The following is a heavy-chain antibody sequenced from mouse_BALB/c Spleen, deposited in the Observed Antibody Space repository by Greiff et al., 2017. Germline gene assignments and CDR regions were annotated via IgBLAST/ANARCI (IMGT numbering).Heavy chain of an antibody. J-gene: IGHJ3*01. Sequence: VQLQQSGAELVRPGTSVKVSCKASGYAFTNYLIEWVKQRPGQGLEWIGVINPGSGGTNYNEKFKGKATLTADKSSSTAYMQLSSLTSDDSAVYFCARSSGTTSAYWGQGTLVTVSA. CDR3: ARSSGTTSAY. CDR2: INPGSGGT. D-gene: IGHD4-1*01. CDR1: GYAFTNYL. V-gene: IGHV1-54*01.